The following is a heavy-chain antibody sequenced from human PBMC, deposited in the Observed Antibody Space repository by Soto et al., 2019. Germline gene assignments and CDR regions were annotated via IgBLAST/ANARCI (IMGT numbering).Heavy chain of an antibody. CDR1: GFTFSSYA. CDR3: AKDRLSIAAPSATYYGMDV. CDR2: ISGSGGST. V-gene: IGHV3-23*01. J-gene: IGHJ6*02. Sequence: LRLSCAASGFTFSSYAMSWVRQAPGKGLEWVSAISGSGGSTYYADSVKGRFTISRDNSKNTLYLQMNSLRAEDTAVYYCAKDRLSIAAPSATYYGMDVWGQGTTVTVSS. D-gene: IGHD6-6*01.